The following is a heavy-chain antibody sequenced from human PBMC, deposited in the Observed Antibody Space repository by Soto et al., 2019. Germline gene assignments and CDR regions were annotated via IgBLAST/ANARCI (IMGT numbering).Heavy chain of an antibody. Sequence: SVNVSFQSAGGTLSSYSISWVRQAPGQGLEWMGGIIPIFGTANYGQKFQGRVTITADESTSTAYMEMSSVRSEDTAVYYCARKIKHGPYYYYGMDVWGQGTTVTVSS. CDR2: IIPIFGTA. J-gene: IGHJ6*02. V-gene: IGHV1-69*13. CDR1: GGTLSSYS. CDR3: ARKIKHGPYYYYGMDV.